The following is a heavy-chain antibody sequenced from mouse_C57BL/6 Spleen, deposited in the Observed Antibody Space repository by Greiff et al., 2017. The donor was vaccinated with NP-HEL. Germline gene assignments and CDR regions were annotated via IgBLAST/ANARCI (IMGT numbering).Heavy chain of an antibody. CDR3: VRELDSGGVAVMDY. V-gene: IGHV10-1*01. CDR1: GFSFNTYA. D-gene: IGHD1-1*02. J-gene: IGHJ4*01. CDR2: IRSKSNNYAT. Sequence: EVQRVESGGGLVQPKGSLKLSCAASGFSFNTYAMNWVRQAPGKGLEWVARIRSKSNNYATYYADSVKDRFTISRDDSESMPYLQMNNLKTEDTARYYCVRELDSGGVAVMDYWGQGTPVTASS.